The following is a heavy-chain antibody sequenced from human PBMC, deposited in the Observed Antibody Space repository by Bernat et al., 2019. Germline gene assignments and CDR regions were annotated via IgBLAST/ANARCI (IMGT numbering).Heavy chain of an antibody. D-gene: IGHD3-16*01. Sequence: TCASAGERVSSNSAAGNWIRQSPSRGLEWRGRTDYRSKWYNDYAVAVKSRITINPDTSKNQFSLQLNSVTPEDTAVYYCARALAAYSWFDPWGQGTLVTVSS. CDR1: GERVSSNSAA. CDR3: ARALAAYSWFDP. J-gene: IGHJ5*02. V-gene: IGHV6-1*01. CDR2: TDYRSKWYN.